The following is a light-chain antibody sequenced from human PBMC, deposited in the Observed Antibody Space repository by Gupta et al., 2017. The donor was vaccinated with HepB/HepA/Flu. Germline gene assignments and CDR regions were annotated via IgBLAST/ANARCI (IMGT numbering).Light chain of an antibody. J-gene: IGLJ2*01. CDR2: HAS. CDR3: PAWDSSSGL. V-gene: IGLV3-1*01. Sequence: YQLSQPPSLSLSPGQTASITCSGDKLGAKYACWYQQKPGQSPVLLIYHASNRPSGIPERFSGSNSGNKAALTISGTQSKYEADYYCPAWDSSSGLFGGVTKLTVL. CDR1: KLGAKY.